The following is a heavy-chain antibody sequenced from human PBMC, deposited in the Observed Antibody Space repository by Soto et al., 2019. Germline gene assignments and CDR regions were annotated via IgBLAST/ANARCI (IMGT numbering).Heavy chain of an antibody. CDR2: IYYSGST. Sequence: NPSETLSLTCTVSGGSISSGGYYWSWIRQHPGKGLEWIGYIYYSGSTYYNPSLKSRVTISVDTSKNQFSLKLSSVTAADTAVYYCARDTFQYYYDSSGYYYGWGGFDYWGQGTLVTVSS. V-gene: IGHV4-31*03. CDR1: GGSISSGGYY. D-gene: IGHD3-22*01. CDR3: ARDTFQYYYDSSGYYYGWGGFDY. J-gene: IGHJ4*02.